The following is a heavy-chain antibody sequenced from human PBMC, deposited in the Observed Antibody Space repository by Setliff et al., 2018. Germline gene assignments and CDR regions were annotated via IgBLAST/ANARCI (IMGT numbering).Heavy chain of an antibody. V-gene: IGHV4-30-4*08. J-gene: IGHJ3*02. CDR2: IYYSGST. CDR1: GGSISSGDYY. D-gene: IGHD2-2*01. CDR3: ARAHSDIVVVPAAMRDASDI. Sequence: PSETLSLTCTVSGGSISSGDYYWSWIRQPPGKGLEWIGYIYYSGSTYYNPSLKSRVTISVDTSKNQFSLKLSSVTAADTAVYYCARAHSDIVVVPAAMRDASDIWGQGTMVTVSS.